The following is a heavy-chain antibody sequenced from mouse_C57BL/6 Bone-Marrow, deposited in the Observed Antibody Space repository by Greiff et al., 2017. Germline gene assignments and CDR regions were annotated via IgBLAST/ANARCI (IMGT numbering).Heavy chain of an antibody. CDR1: GYTFTSYW. CDR3: ALITTVVAKYYFDY. Sequence: VQLQQPGAELVKPGASVKMSCKASGYTFTSYWITWVKQRPGQGLEWIGDIYPRSGNTYYNEKFKGKATLTADKSSSTAYMELRSLTSEDSAVYFCALITTVVAKYYFDYWGQGTTLTVSS. D-gene: IGHD1-1*01. J-gene: IGHJ2*01. V-gene: IGHV1-55*01. CDR2: IYPRSGNT.